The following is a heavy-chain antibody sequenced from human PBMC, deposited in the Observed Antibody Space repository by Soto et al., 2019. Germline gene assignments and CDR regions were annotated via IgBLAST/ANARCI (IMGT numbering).Heavy chain of an antibody. CDR3: ARVRQIVVYFGYGMDV. V-gene: IGHV1-18*01. D-gene: IGHD6-6*01. Sequence: QVQLLQSGAEVKKPGASVKVSCKASGYTFTNYGITWVRQAPGQVLEWVGWISAYNGDTHYTQRLRGRDTMTTDTSTSTASMELRGLRYVGTAVCYCARVRQIVVYFGYGMDVGGKETTFTVSS. J-gene: IGHJ6*04. CDR1: GYTFTNYG. CDR2: ISAYNGDT.